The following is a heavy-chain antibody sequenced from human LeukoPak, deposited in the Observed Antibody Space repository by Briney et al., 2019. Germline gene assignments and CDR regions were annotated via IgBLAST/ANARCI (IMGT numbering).Heavy chain of an antibody. CDR2: INWNGGST. V-gene: IGHV3-20*01. D-gene: IGHD1-26*01. Sequence: GGSLRLSCAASGFTFDDYGMSWVRQAPGKGLEWVSGINWNGGSTGYADSVKGRFTISRDNAKNSLYLQMNSLRAEDTALYHCARDGGTGGSYYADYWGQGTLVTVSS. J-gene: IGHJ4*02. CDR1: GFTFDDYG. CDR3: ARDGGTGGSYYADY.